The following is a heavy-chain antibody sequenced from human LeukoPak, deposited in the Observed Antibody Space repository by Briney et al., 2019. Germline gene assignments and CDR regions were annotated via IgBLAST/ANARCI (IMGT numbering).Heavy chain of an antibody. V-gene: IGHV4-39*07. J-gene: IGHJ6*02. Sequence: PSETQSLTCTVSGGSISSSSYYWGWIRQPPGKGLEWIGSIYYSGSTYYNPSLKSRVTISVDTSKNQFSLKLSSVTAADTAVYYCAREDPQTTVPEGMDVWGQGTTVTVSS. D-gene: IGHD4-17*01. CDR1: GGSISSSSYY. CDR2: IYYSGST. CDR3: AREDPQTTVPEGMDV.